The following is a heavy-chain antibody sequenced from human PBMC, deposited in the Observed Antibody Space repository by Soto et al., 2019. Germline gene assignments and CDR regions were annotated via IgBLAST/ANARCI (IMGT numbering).Heavy chain of an antibody. J-gene: IGHJ5*02. Sequence: APVKVSWKAAGYRYTRYGSSWGRKEKEKGLEWMGWISAYNCNTNYAQKLQGRVTMTTDTSTSTAYMELRSLRSDDTAVYFCARVSSAVAGNAWFDPWGQGTLVTVSS. D-gene: IGHD6-19*01. V-gene: IGHV1-18*01. CDR3: ARVSSAVAGNAWFDP. CDR1: GYRYTRYG. CDR2: ISAYNCNT.